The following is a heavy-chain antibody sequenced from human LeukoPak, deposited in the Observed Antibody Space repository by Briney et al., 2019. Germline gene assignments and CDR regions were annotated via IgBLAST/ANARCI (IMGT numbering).Heavy chain of an antibody. J-gene: IGHJ4*02. D-gene: IGHD2-2*01. CDR3: ARVSCSSTSCYYDY. V-gene: IGHV3-53*04. CDR1: GFTVSSNY. Sequence: GGSLRLSCAASGFTVSSNYMSWVRRAPGKGLEWVSVIYSGGSTYYADSVKGRFTISRHNSKNTLYLQMNSLRAEDTAVYYCARVSCSSTSCYYDYWGQGTLVTVSS. CDR2: IYSGGST.